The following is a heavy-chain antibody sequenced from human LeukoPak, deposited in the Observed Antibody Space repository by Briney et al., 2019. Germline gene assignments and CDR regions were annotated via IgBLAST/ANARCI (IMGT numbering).Heavy chain of an antibody. CDR1: GYTFTDYY. V-gene: IGHV1-2*02. J-gene: IGHJ6*02. CDR3: SGPVAALSLYGMDV. Sequence: PGASVEVSCKASGYTFTDYYMHWVRQAPGQGLEWMGWINPNSGGTIYSQKFQGRVTMTRDTSISTAYMEVSRLRSDDTAVYYCSGPVAALSLYGMDVWGQGTTVTVSS. D-gene: IGHD6-19*01. CDR2: INPNSGGT.